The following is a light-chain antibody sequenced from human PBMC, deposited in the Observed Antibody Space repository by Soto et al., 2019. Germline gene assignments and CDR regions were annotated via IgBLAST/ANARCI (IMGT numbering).Light chain of an antibody. CDR2: DAS. J-gene: IGKJ5*01. V-gene: IGKV3-11*01. CDR3: QQRSNWPPIT. CDR1: QSVGSY. Sequence: EIVLTQSPATLSLSAGERATLYCRASQSVGSYLAWYQQKPGQAPRLLIYDASNRATGIPARFSGSGSGTDFTLTTSSLEPEDFAVYYCQQRSNWPPITFGQGTRLEIK.